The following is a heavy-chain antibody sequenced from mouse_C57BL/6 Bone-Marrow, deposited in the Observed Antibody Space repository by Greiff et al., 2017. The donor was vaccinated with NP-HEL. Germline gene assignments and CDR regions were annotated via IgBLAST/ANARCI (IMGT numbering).Heavy chain of an antibody. CDR3: ARYPLYYGSSPWYFDV. D-gene: IGHD1-1*01. CDR2: IDPSDSYT. CDR1: GYTFTSYW. J-gene: IGHJ1*03. Sequence: QVQLQQPGAELVMPGASVKLSCKASGYTFTSYWMHWVKRRPGQGLEWIGEIDPSDSYTNYNQKFKGKSTLTVDKSSSTAYMQLSSLTSEDSAVYYCARYPLYYGSSPWYFDVWGTGTTVTVSS. V-gene: IGHV1-69*01.